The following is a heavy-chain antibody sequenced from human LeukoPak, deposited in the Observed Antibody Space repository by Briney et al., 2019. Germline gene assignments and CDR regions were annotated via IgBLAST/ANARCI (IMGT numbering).Heavy chain of an antibody. Sequence: GGSLRLSCAASGFTFRSYAMRWVRQAPGKGLEWVAVISNDGSNKYYADSVKGRFTISRDNSKNTLYLQMNSLRAEDTAVYYCARDPAGYYYGMDVWGQGTTVTVSS. V-gene: IGHV3-30*04. CDR2: ISNDGSNK. CDR1: GFTFRSYA. D-gene: IGHD6-13*01. CDR3: ARDPAGYYYGMDV. J-gene: IGHJ6*02.